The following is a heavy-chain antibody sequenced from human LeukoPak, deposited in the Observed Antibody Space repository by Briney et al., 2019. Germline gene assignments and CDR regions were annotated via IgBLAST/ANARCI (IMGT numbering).Heavy chain of an antibody. CDR3: ARVRYGSGRASWFDL. V-gene: IGHV1-2*02. CDR2: INPNSGGT. CDR1: GYTFTGYY. J-gene: IGHJ5*02. Sequence: ASVKVSCKASGYTFTGYYMHWVRQAPGQGLEWMGWINPNSGGTNYAQKFQGRVTMTRDTSISTAYMELSRLTSDDTAVYYCARVRYGSGRASWFDLWGQGTLVTVSS. D-gene: IGHD3-10*01.